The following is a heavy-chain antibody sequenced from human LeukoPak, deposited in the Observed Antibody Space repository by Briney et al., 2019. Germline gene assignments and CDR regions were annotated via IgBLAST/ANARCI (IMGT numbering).Heavy chain of an antibody. D-gene: IGHD2-15*01. CDR1: GFTFTNYA. CDR3: TQASAARCIGVFLYPFDH. CDR2: TVGIGPDT. Sequence: PGGSLRLSCAASGFTFTNYAMTWVRQAPGKGLEWVAATVGIGPDTYHADSVKGRFTISRDNSKNILYLQMNSLRVEDTAVYYCTQASAARCIGVFLYPFDHWGQGTLVTGSS. V-gene: IGHV3-23*01. J-gene: IGHJ4*02.